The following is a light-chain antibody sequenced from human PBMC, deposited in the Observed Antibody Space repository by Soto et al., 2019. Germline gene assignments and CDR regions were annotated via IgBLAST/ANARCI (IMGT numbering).Light chain of an antibody. CDR3: QQSYSTGVT. V-gene: IGKV1-39*01. Sequence: IQMTQSPSSLSASVGDRVTITCRASQSISSYLNWYQQKPGKALKLLIYAASILQSGVPSRFSCSGSGTDFTLTISSLQPEDFATYYCQQSYSTGVTYGGGTKVEI. J-gene: IGKJ4*01. CDR1: QSISSY. CDR2: AAS.